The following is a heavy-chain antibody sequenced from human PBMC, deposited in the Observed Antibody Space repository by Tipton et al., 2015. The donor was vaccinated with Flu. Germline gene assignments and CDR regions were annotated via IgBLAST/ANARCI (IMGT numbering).Heavy chain of an antibody. J-gene: IGHJ6*02. CDR1: GGSISSYY. D-gene: IGHD3-3*01. CDR2: IYNNGST. V-gene: IGHV4-59*01. CDR3: ARDHPPSITVLGEITDYFGMAV. Sequence: TLSLTCTVSGGSISSYYWSWIRQPPGKGLEWIGYIYNNGSTNYSPSLKSRVAISLDTSKNQFSLKLSSVTAADTAVYYCARDHPPSITVLGEITDYFGMAVWGQGTTVTVSS.